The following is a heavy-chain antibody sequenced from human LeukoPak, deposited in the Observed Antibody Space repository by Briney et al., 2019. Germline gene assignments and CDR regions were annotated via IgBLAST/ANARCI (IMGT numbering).Heavy chain of an antibody. J-gene: IGHJ6*03. CDR3: ARVSAAGTGAGYYYYYMDV. D-gene: IGHD6-13*01. CDR1: GYSISSGYY. Sequence: SETLSLTCTVSGYSISSGYYWGWIRQPPGKGLEWIGEIYHSGSTNYNPSLKSRVTISVDKSKNQFSLKLSSVTAADTAVYYCARVSAAGTGAGYYYYYMDVWGKGTTVTISS. V-gene: IGHV4-38-2*02. CDR2: IYHSGST.